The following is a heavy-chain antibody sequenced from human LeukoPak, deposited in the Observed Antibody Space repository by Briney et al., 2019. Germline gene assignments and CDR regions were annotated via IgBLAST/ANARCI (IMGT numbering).Heavy chain of an antibody. V-gene: IGHV3-23*01. J-gene: IGHJ4*02. Sequence: GGSLRLSCAASGFTFSNYAMSWVRQAPGKGLEWVSTISGSGGSTYYADSVKGRFTISRDNSKNTLYLQMNSLRAEDTAVYYRARVEVVMAAYFDYWGQGTLVTVSS. CDR1: GFTFSNYA. CDR2: ISGSGGST. D-gene: IGHD2-21*01. CDR3: ARVEVVMAAYFDY.